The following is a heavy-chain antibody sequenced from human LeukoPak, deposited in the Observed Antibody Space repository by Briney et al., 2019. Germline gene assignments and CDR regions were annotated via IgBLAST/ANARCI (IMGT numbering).Heavy chain of an antibody. CDR2: INPSGGST. D-gene: IGHD3-22*01. CDR1: GYTFTSYY. Sequence: ASVKVSCKASGYTFTSYYMHWVRQAAGQGLEWMGIINPSGGSTSYAQKFQGRVTMTSDTSTSTVYMELSSLRSEDTAVYYCARGGIVVVIRHGYDYWGQGTLVTVSS. V-gene: IGHV1-46*01. J-gene: IGHJ4*02. CDR3: ARGGIVVVIRHGYDY.